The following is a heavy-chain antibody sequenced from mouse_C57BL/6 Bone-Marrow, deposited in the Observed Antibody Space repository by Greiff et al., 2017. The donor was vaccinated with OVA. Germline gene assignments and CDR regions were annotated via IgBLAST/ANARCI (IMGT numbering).Heavy chain of an antibody. J-gene: IGHJ1*03. Sequence: EVQLQQSGGDLVKPGGSLKLSCAASGFTFSSYGLSWVRQTPDKRLVWVATISSGGSYTYYPDSVKGRFTISRDNAKNTLYLQMSSLEAEDTAMFDCPFRRYWYFDVWGTGTTVTVSS. CDR1: GFTFSSYG. V-gene: IGHV5-6*01. CDR2: ISSGGSYT. CDR3: PFRRYWYFDV.